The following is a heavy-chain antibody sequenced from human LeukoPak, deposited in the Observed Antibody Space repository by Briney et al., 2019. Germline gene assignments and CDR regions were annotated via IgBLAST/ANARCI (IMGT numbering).Heavy chain of an antibody. V-gene: IGHV1-2*02. CDR2: INPNSGGT. CDR1: GYTFTGYY. Sequence: ASVKVSCKASGYTFTGYYMHWVRQAPGQGLEWMGWINPNSGGTNYAQKFQGRVTMTRDTSISTAYMELSRLRSDDTAVYYCARDRVNIVVVPAAMAYHYYYMDVWGKGTTVTVS. D-gene: IGHD2-2*01. CDR3: ARDRVNIVVVPAAMAYHYYYMDV. J-gene: IGHJ6*03.